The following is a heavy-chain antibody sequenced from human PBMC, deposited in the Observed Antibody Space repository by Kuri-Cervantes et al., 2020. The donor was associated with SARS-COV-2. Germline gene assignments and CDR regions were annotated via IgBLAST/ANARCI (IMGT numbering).Heavy chain of an antibody. CDR1: GFTFSSYG. CDR2: IWYDGSNK. CDR3: ARAYSSGWYYYYGMDV. V-gene: IGHV3-33*01. Sequence: GGSLRPPCPASGFTFSSYGMHWVRQAPGKGLEWVAVIWYDGSNKYYADSVKGRFTISRDNSKNTLYLQMNSLRAEDTAVYYCARAYSSGWYYYYGMDVWGQGTTVTVSS. D-gene: IGHD6-19*01. J-gene: IGHJ6*02.